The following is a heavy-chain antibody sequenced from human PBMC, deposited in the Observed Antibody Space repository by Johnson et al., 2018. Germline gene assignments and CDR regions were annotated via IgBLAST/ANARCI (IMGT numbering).Heavy chain of an antibody. D-gene: IGHD4-11*01. V-gene: IGHV4-59*12. J-gene: IGHJ6*02. CDR3: ARDDYSNYRGGMDV. CDR2: IYYSGST. CDR1: GGSISSYY. Sequence: QVQLQELGPGLVKPSETLSLTCTVSGGSISSYYWSWIRQPPRKGLEWIGYIYYSGSTNYNPSLKSRVTISVDTSKNQFSLKLSSVTAADTAVYYCARDDYSNYRGGMDVWGQGTTVTVSS.